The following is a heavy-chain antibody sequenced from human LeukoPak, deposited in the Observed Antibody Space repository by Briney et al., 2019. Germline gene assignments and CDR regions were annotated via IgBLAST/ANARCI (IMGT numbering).Heavy chain of an antibody. J-gene: IGHJ2*01. CDR1: GYTFTSYY. Sequence: ASVKVSCKASGYTFTSYYMHWVRQAPGQGLEWMGIINPSGGSTSYAQKFQGRVTMTRYTSTSTVYMELSSLRSEDTAVYYCAREQYYYDSSGYLPLRYFDLWGRGTLVTVSS. CDR3: AREQYYYDSSGYLPLRYFDL. D-gene: IGHD3-22*01. V-gene: IGHV1-46*01. CDR2: INPSGGST.